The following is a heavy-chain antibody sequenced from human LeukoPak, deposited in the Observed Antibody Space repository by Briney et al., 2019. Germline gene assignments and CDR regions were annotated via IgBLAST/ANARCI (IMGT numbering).Heavy chain of an antibody. Sequence: PSETLSLTCAVSGGSISSGGYSWSWIRQPPGKGLEWIGYIYHSGSTYYNPSLKSRVTISVDRSKNQFSLKLSSVTAADTAVYYCARAGSSWYSTNQPPRNGPIDYWGQGTLVTVSS. V-gene: IGHV4-30-2*01. D-gene: IGHD6-13*01. CDR3: ARAGSSWYSTNQPPRNGPIDY. CDR1: GGSISSGGYS. CDR2: IYHSGST. J-gene: IGHJ4*02.